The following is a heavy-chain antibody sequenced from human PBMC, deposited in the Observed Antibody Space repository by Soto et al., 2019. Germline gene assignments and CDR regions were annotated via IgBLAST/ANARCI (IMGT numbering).Heavy chain of an antibody. CDR3: AAGGITMVRGVRRSDYYYYYGMDV. Sequence: PSETLSLTCTVSGGSISSSSYYWGWIRQPPGKGLEWIGSIYYSGSTYYNPSLKSRVTISVDTSKNQFSLKLSSVTAADTAVYYCAAGGITMVRGVRRSDYYYYYGMDVWGQGTTVTVSS. D-gene: IGHD3-10*01. V-gene: IGHV4-39*07. CDR1: GGSISSSSYY. CDR2: IYYSGST. J-gene: IGHJ6*02.